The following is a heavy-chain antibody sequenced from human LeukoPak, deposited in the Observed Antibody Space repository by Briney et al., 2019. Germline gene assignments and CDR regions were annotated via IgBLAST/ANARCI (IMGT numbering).Heavy chain of an antibody. CDR3: ARVGRWELDY. Sequence: ASVTVSCKASGYTFTAYAMHWVRQAPGQRLEWMGWINAGGGYTKYSQKFQGRVTITRDTSASTAYMELSSLKSEDTAVYFCARVGRWELDYWGQGTLVTVSS. V-gene: IGHV1-3*01. J-gene: IGHJ4*02. D-gene: IGHD1-26*01. CDR1: GYTFTAYA. CDR2: INAGGGYT.